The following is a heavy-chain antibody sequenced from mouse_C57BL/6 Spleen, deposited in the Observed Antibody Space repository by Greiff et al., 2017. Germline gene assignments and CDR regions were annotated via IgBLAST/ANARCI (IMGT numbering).Heavy chain of an antibody. V-gene: IGHV1-69*01. CDR3: AGALRRGPFDY. CDR2: IDPSDSYT. Sequence: QVQLQQPGAELVMPGASVKLSCKASGYTFTSYWMHWVKQRPGQGLEWIGEIDPSDSYTNYNQKFKGKSTFTVDKSSSTAYMQLSSLTSEDSAVYYCAGALRRGPFDYWGQGTTLTVSS. D-gene: IGHD2-4*01. CDR1: GYTFTSYW. J-gene: IGHJ2*01.